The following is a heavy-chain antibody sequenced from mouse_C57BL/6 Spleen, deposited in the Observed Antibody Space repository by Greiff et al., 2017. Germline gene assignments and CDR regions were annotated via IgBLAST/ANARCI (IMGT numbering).Heavy chain of an antibody. CDR2: ISYSGST. CDR1: GYSITSDY. CDR3: ARSGHYYGSSLYWYFDV. Sequence: EVHLVESGPGLAKPSQTLSLTCSVTGYSITSDYWNWIRKFPGNKLEYMGYISYSGSTYYNPSLKSRISITRDTSKNQYYLQLNSVTTEDTATYYCARSGHYYGSSLYWYFDVWGTGTTVTVSS. D-gene: IGHD1-1*01. V-gene: IGHV3-8*01. J-gene: IGHJ1*03.